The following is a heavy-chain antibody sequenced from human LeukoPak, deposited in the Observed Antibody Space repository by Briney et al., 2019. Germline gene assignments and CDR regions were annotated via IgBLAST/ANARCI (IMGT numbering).Heavy chain of an antibody. CDR2: ISYNGGSA. Sequence: GESLTLSCAASGFTFSNYAMSWVRQPPEKGLEYVSTISYNGGSANYADSVTGRFTISRDNSKNTLYLQVGSLRDEDMAVYYCARVPRPCGASTSCQGAFDVWGQGTMVTVSS. CDR3: ARVPRPCGASTSCQGAFDV. D-gene: IGHD2-2*01. CDR1: GFTFSNYA. J-gene: IGHJ3*01. V-gene: IGHV3-64*02.